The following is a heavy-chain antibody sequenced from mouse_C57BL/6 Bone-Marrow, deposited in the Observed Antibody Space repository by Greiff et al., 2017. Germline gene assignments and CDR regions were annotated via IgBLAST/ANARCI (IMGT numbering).Heavy chain of an antibody. Sequence: VQLQQPGAELVKPGASVTLSCKASGFTFTSYWMHWVKQRPGQGLEWIGMIHPNRGSTYYNAKFTSKATLTVDKSSSTAYMKLSSLTSEDSAVYDCARDGFFGSSSFDYWGQGTTLTVSS. CDR2: IHPNRGST. J-gene: IGHJ2*01. D-gene: IGHD1-1*01. CDR3: ARDGFFGSSSFDY. CDR1: GFTFTSYW. V-gene: IGHV1-64*01.